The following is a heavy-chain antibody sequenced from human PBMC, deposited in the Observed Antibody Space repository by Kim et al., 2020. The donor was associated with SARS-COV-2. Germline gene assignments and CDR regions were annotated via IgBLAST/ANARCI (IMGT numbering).Heavy chain of an antibody. D-gene: IGHD5-18*01. J-gene: IGHJ6*02. Sequence: GGSLRLSCAASGFTFSSYTMNWVRQAPGKGLEWVSYISSSSSTIYYADSVKGRFTISRDNAKNSLYLQMNSLRDEDTAVYYCARRYSYGYVGYYYYGMDVWGQGTTVTVSS. CDR3: ARRYSYGYVGYYYYGMDV. CDR1: GFTFSSYT. V-gene: IGHV3-48*02. CDR2: ISSSSSTI.